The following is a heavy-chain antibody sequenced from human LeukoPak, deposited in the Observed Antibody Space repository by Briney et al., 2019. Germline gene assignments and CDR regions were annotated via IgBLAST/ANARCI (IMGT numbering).Heavy chain of an antibody. J-gene: IGHJ3*02. Sequence: GGSPRLSCAASGFTFSSYWMHWVRQAPGKGLVWVSRINSDGSSTSYADSVKGRFTISRDNAKNTLYLQMNSLRAEDTAVYYCARGGVYCSGGSCYVSAFDIWGQGTMVTVSS. CDR2: INSDGSST. D-gene: IGHD2-15*01. CDR1: GFTFSSYW. CDR3: ARGGVYCSGGSCYVSAFDI. V-gene: IGHV3-74*01.